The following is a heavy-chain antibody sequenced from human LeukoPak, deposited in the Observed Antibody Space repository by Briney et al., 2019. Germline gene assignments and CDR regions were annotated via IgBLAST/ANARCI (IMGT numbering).Heavy chain of an antibody. CDR1: GFTFSSSL. D-gene: IGHD2-21*02. J-gene: IGHJ4*02. CDR2: VNQDGGEK. CDR3: ASGRVTAVY. V-gene: IGHV3-7*03. Sequence: GGSLRLSCAASGFTFSSSLMTWVRQAPGKGLEWVASVNQDGGEKNYVDSVKGRFTSSRDNAKNSLYLQMNSLRTEDTAVYYCASGRVTAVYWGQGTLVTVSS.